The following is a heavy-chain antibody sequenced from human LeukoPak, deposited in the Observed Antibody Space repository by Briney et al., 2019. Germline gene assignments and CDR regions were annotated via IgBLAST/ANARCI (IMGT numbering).Heavy chain of an antibody. V-gene: IGHV4-31*03. CDR1: GGSISSDGYY. CDR2: IYYSGST. Sequence: SQTLSLTCTVSGGSISSDGYYWSWIRQHPGKGLEWIGNIYYSGSTNYNLSPKSRVTISVDTSKNQFSLKLSSVTAADTAVYYCARFDSNRNYIANYFDHWGQGTLVTVSS. D-gene: IGHD3-22*01. J-gene: IGHJ4*02. CDR3: ARFDSNRNYIANYFDH.